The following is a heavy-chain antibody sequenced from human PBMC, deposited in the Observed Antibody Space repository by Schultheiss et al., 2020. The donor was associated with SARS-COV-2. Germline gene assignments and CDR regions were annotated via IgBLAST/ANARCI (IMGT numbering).Heavy chain of an antibody. D-gene: IGHD3-10*01. J-gene: IGHJ6*02. Sequence: GGSLRLSCAASGFTFSSYSMNWVRQAPGKGLEWVAVIWYDGSNKYYADSVKGRFTISRDNSKNTLYLQMNSLRAEDTAVYYCARDAARGAGYYGMDVWGQGTTVTVSS. CDR1: GFTFSSYS. CDR3: ARDAARGAGYYGMDV. CDR2: IWYDGSNK. V-gene: IGHV3-33*08.